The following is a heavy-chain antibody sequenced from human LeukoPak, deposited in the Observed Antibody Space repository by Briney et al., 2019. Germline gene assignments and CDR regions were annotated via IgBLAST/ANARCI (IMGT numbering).Heavy chain of an antibody. V-gene: IGHV1-69*05. CDR1: GGTFSSYA. CDR2: IIPIFGTA. J-gene: IGHJ4*02. Sequence: SVKVSCKASGGTFSSYAISWVRQAPGQGLEWMGGIIPIFGTANYAQKFQGRVTITTDESTSTAYMELSSLRSEDSAVYYCAIQGGYSSRLTLGGLFYWGQGTLVTVSS. CDR3: AIQGGYSSRLTLGGLFY. D-gene: IGHD6-13*01.